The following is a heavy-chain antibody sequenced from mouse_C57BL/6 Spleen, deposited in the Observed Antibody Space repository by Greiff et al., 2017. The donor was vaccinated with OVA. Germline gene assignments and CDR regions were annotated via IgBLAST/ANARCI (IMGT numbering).Heavy chain of an antibody. Sequence: VQLQQSGAELVRPGTSVKVSCKASGYAFTNYLIEWVKQRPGQGLEWIGVINPGSGGTNYNEKFKGKATLTAEKSSSTAYMQLSSLTSEDAAVYFCARSPIYYDYDGYFDYWGQGTTLTVSS. V-gene: IGHV1-54*01. CDR3: ARSPIYYDYDGYFDY. D-gene: IGHD2-4*01. CDR1: GYAFTNYL. J-gene: IGHJ2*01. CDR2: INPGSGGT.